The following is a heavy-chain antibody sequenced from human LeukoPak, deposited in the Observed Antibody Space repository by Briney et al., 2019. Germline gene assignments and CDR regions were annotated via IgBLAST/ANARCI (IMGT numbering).Heavy chain of an antibody. V-gene: IGHV4-34*01. CDR3: ARGLRYYDILTGYYTYYFDY. Sequence: SETLSLTCAVYGGSFSGYYWSWIRQPPGKGLEWIGEINHSGSTNYNPSLTSRVTISVDTSKNQFSLKLSSVSAADTAVYYCARGLRYYDILTGYYTYYFDYWGQGTLVTVSS. J-gene: IGHJ4*02. D-gene: IGHD3-9*01. CDR1: GGSFSGYY. CDR2: INHSGST.